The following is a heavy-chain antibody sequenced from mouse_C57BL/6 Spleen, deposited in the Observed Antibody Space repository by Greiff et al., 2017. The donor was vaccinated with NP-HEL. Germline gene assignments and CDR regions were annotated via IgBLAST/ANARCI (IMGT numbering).Heavy chain of an antibody. Sequence: EVHLVESGPGMVKPSQSLSLTCTVTGYSITSGYDWHWIRHFPGNKLEWMGYISYSGSTNYNPSLKSRISITHDTSKNHFFLKLNSVTTEDTATYYCARRGNPYYFDYWGQGTTLTVSS. CDR3: ARRGNPYYFDY. J-gene: IGHJ2*01. V-gene: IGHV3-1*01. CDR1: GYSITSGYD. D-gene: IGHD6-1*01. CDR2: ISYSGST.